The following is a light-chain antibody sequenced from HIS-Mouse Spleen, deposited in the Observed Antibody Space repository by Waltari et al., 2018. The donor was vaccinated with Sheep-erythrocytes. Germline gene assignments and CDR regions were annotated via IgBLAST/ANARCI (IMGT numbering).Light chain of an antibody. V-gene: IGLV2-11*01. Sequence: QSALTQPRSVSGSSGQSVTISCTGTSSDVGGYHYVSWYQQHPGKAPKLMIYDVSKRPSGVPDRFSGSKSGNTASLTISGLQAEDEADYYCCSYAGSYNHVFATGTKVTVL. CDR2: DVS. CDR1: SSDVGGYHY. J-gene: IGLJ1*01. CDR3: CSYAGSYNHV.